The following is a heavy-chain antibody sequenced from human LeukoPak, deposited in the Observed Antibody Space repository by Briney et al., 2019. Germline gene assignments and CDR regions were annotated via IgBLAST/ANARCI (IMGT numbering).Heavy chain of an antibody. Sequence: GGSLRLSCAASGFTFSSYSMNWVRQAPGKGLEWVSSISSSSSYIYYADSVKGRFTISRDNAKNSLYLQMNSLRAEDTAVYYCARDRYYYDSSGLLYFDYWGQGTLVTVSS. CDR3: ARDRYYYDSSGLLYFDY. V-gene: IGHV3-21*01. CDR1: GFTFSSYS. J-gene: IGHJ4*02. CDR2: ISSSSSYI. D-gene: IGHD3-22*01.